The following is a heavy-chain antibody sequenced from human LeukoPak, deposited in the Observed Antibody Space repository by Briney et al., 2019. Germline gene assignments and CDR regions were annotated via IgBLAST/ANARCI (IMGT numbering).Heavy chain of an antibody. Sequence: SGGSLRLSCAASGFTFSSYGMHWVRQAPGKGLEWVSYISSSSSTKYHADSVKGRFTISRDNAKNSLYLQMNSLRAEDTAVYYCTRDPDCGGDCYSIPWGQGTLVTVSS. J-gene: IGHJ4*02. CDR3: TRDPDCGGDCYSIP. V-gene: IGHV3-48*04. CDR1: GFTFSSYG. D-gene: IGHD2-21*02. CDR2: ISSSSSTK.